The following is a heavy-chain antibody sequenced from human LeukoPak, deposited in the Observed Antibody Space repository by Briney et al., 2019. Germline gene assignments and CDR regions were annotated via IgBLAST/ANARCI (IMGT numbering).Heavy chain of an antibody. CDR3: ARKRRGSGGYIYGYWFDP. J-gene: IGHJ5*02. CDR2: IYTSGST. Sequence: PSETLSLTCTVSGGSISSGSYYWSWIRQPAGKGLEWIGRIYTSGSTNYNPSLKSRVTISVDTSKNQFSLKLSSVTAADTAVYYCARKRRGSGGYIYGYWFDPWGRGTLVTVSS. CDR1: GGSISSGSYY. V-gene: IGHV4-61*02. D-gene: IGHD5-18*01.